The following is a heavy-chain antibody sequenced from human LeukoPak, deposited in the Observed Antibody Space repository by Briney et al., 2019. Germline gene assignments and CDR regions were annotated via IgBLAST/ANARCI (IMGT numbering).Heavy chain of an antibody. CDR2: ISSNGGST. Sequence: PGGSLRLSCAASGFTFSSYAMHWVRQAPGKGLEYVSAISSNGGSTYYANSVKGRFTISRDSSKNTLYLQMGSLRAEDMAVYYCARSGSNDYWGQGTLVTVSS. CDR1: GFTFSSYA. J-gene: IGHJ4*02. V-gene: IGHV3-64*01. D-gene: IGHD5/OR15-5a*01. CDR3: ARSGSNDY.